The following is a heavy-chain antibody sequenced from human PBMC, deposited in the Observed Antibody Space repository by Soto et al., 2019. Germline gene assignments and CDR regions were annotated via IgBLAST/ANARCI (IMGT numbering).Heavy chain of an antibody. CDR2: SHRRGIT. V-gene: IGHV4-38-2*02. D-gene: IGHD1-20*01. CDR3: VRTVAAPISNVPDYFDH. CDR1: GYGIDNGYY. J-gene: IGHJ4*02. Sequence: SSETLSLTCTVSGYGIDNGYYWGWVRQPPGKGLEWIGDSHRRGITNHNPSIKGRIIPAMRTSKNKFSLDLISVTAADTAIYYCVRTVAAPISNVPDYFDHWGPGTQVTVSS.